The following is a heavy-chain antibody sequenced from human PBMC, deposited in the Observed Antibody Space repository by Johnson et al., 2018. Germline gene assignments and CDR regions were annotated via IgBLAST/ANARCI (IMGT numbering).Heavy chain of an antibody. CDR3: ARVKGDDGFDI. Sequence: QVRLVESGTEEKKPGSSVEVSCKASGGTFSSYTLSWVRQAPGQGLEWMGGVIPIFGTPNYAQKFQGRVTIRANETKSTAYMELRSLRSEDTALYYCARVKGDDGFDIWGQGTMVTVFS. J-gene: IGHJ3*02. V-gene: IGHV1-69*01. D-gene: IGHD3-16*01. CDR1: GGTFSSYT. CDR2: VIPIFGTP.